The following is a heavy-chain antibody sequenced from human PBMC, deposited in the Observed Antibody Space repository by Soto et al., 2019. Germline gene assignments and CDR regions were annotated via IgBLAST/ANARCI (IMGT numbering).Heavy chain of an antibody. V-gene: IGHV3-23*01. CDR2: ISGSGGST. J-gene: IGHJ1*01. D-gene: IGHD3-16*01. Sequence: DVKLLESGGGVVQPGGSLRLSCAASGFAFNNYAMNWVRQAPWKGLEWVSHISGSGGSTDYADSVKGRFSISKDSSKNTLYLNMNSLRAEDTALYFCEKEGPYINSWSSAGYLQHWGLGTQVTVSS. CDR1: GFAFNNYA. CDR3: EKEGPYINSWSSAGYLQH.